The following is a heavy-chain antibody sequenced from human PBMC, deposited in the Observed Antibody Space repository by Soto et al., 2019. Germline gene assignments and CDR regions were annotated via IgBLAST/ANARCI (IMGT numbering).Heavy chain of an antibody. CDR1: GGVFRNYA. CDR3: ARDRWGSYSFDS. Sequence: QVQLVQYGAEVKKPGSSVKVSCKASGGVFRNYAINWVRQAPGQGLEWMGGIIPVFGTADYPQKFQGRVTITADEATTTAYRELTSLKTEDTAVYFCARDRWGSYSFDSWGQGTLVTVAS. D-gene: IGHD1-26*01. V-gene: IGHV1-69*01. J-gene: IGHJ5*01. CDR2: IIPVFGTA.